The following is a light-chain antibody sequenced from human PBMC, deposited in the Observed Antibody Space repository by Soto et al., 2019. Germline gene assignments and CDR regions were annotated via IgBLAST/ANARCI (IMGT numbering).Light chain of an antibody. CDR2: DVN. J-gene: IGLJ2*01. Sequence: QSALTQPASVSGSPGQSITISGTGTSSDIGGYNYVSWFQQHPGKAPKLIIYDVNNRPSGVSNRFSCSKSGTTASLAISGLPAEDEDEYFCSSYAGTNTLVLFGGGTKLTVL. CDR1: SSDIGGYNY. CDR3: SSYAGTNTLVL. V-gene: IGLV2-14*01.